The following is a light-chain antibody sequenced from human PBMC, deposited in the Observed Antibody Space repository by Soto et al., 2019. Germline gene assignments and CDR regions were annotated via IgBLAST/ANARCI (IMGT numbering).Light chain of an antibody. CDR3: SSYTSSSTLV. V-gene: IGLV2-14*01. Sequence: QSALTQPASVSGSPGQSITISCTGTSSDIGGYNYVSWYQQHPGRAPKLMIYEVSYRPSGVSNRFSGSKSGNTASLTISGLPAEDEADYYCSSYTSSSTLVFGGGTKLTVL. J-gene: IGLJ2*01. CDR2: EVS. CDR1: SSDIGGYNY.